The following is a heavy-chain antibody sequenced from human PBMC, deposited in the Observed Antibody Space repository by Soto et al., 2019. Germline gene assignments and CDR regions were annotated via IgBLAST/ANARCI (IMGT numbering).Heavy chain of an antibody. D-gene: IGHD6-6*01. CDR2: MNPNSGNT. Sequence: GASVKVSCNASGYTFTSYDINWLRQSTGQGLEWMGWMNPNSGNTGYAQKFQGRVTMTRNTSISTAYMELSSLRSEDTAVYYCARETAALYYYYGMDVWGQGTTVTVSS. J-gene: IGHJ6*02. CDR1: GYTFTSYD. V-gene: IGHV1-8*01. CDR3: ARETAALYYYYGMDV.